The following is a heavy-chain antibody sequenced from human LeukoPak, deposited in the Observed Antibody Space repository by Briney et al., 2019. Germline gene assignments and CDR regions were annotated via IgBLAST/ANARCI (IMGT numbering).Heavy chain of an antibody. J-gene: IGHJ6*02. CDR1: GYTFTGYY. V-gene: IGHV1-2*06. Sequence: GASVKVSCKASGYTFTGYYMHWVRQAPGQGLEWMGRINPNSRGTNYAQKFQGRVTMTRDTSISTAYMELSRPRSDDTAVYYCARGYYGSGSYYPVYYYYGMDVWGQGPTVTVSS. D-gene: IGHD3-10*01. CDR3: ARGYYGSGSYYPVYYYYGMDV. CDR2: INPNSRGT.